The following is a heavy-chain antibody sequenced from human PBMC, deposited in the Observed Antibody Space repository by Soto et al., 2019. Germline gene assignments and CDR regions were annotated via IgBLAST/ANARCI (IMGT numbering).Heavy chain of an antibody. D-gene: IGHD3-10*01. J-gene: IGHJ4*02. CDR1: GGSISSSSYY. V-gene: IGHV4-39*01. CDR3: ARQYYFGSGSYYNRLFDL. Sequence: PSETLSLTCTVSGGSISSSSYYWGWIRQPPGKGLEWIGSIYYSGNTYYNPSLKSRVTISVDTAKNQFSLKLSSVTAADTAVYYCARQYYFGSGSYYNRLFDLWGQGTLVTVSS. CDR2: IYYSGNT.